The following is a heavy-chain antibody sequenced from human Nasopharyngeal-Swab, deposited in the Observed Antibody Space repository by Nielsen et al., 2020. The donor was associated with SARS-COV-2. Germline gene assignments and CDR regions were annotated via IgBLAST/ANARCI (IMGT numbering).Heavy chain of an antibody. CDR1: GFTFDDYA. J-gene: IGHJ4*02. D-gene: IGHD2/OR15-2a*01. CDR3: ARDCYGFSTTCNLLDY. Sequence: GGSLRLSCAASGFTFDDYAMHWVRQAPGKGLEWVSGISWNSGSIGYADSVKGRFTISRDNAKNSLYLQMNSLRAEDTAVYYCARDCYGFSTTCNLLDYWGQGTLVTVSS. CDR2: ISWNSGSI. V-gene: IGHV3-9*01.